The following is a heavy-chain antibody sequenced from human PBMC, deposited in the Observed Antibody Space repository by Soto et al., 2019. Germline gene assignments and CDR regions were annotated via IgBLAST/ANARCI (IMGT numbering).Heavy chain of an antibody. CDR3: ARSRASGLILPTTWFAP. J-gene: IGHJ5*02. CDR2: IYYTGST. Sequence: SETRSLTCTVAGDSIRSAGHYWSWIRQHTGKGLEWIGYIYYTGSTYYSPCLKRRVSISLDTAQNQCSLKLTSVTAADTAVYYSARSRASGLILPTTWFAPWGPGTLLTVSS. V-gene: IGHV4-31*03. CDR1: GDSIRSAGHY. D-gene: IGHD1-1*01.